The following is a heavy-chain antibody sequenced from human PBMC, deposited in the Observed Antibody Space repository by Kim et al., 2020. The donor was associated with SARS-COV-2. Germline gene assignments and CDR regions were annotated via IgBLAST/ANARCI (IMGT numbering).Heavy chain of an antibody. D-gene: IGHD2-21*02. V-gene: IGHV3-48*02. Sequence: GGSLRLSCAAFGFTFSTYSMNWVRQAPGKGLEWVSYISSSSSYIYYADSVKGRFTISRDNAKNSLYLQVKSLRDEDTAVYYCAREYCGGDCRPYYYGMDVWGQGTTVTVSS. J-gene: IGHJ6*02. CDR2: ISSSSSYI. CDR1: GFTFSTYS. CDR3: AREYCGGDCRPYYYGMDV.